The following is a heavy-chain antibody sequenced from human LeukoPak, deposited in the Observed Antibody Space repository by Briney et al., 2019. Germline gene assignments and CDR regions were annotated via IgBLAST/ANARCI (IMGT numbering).Heavy chain of an antibody. V-gene: IGHV3-21*01. J-gene: IGHJ4*02. D-gene: IGHD3-10*01. Sequence: GGSLRLSCAASGFTFSSYSMNWVRQAPGKGLEGGSFISSSTNYIFYAVSVKGRFTISRDNAKNSMYLHIKSLRAADTSVYYCAREYGSGSLDYWGQGTLVTVSS. CDR2: ISSSTNYI. CDR3: AREYGSGSLDY. CDR1: GFTFSSYS.